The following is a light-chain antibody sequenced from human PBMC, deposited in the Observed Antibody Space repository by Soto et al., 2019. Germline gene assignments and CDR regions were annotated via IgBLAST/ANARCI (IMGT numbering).Light chain of an antibody. V-gene: IGKV1-5*01. CDR2: DAS. CDR3: QQYYSYPCT. Sequence: IQMTQSPSTLSASLGDRVTITCRASQSINTRLAWYQQMPGKAPNLLIYDASSLESGVPARFRGSGSETDFTLTISCLQSEDFATYYCQQYYSYPCTFGPGTKVDI. J-gene: IGKJ3*01. CDR1: QSINTR.